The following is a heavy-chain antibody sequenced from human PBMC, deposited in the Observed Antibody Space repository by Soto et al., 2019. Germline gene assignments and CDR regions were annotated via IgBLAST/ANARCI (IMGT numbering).Heavy chain of an antibody. CDR1: GGSISSSSYY. J-gene: IGHJ6*03. CDR2: IYYSGST. D-gene: IGHD2-2*01. Sequence: PSETLSLTCTVSGGSISSSSYYWGWIRQPPGKGLEWIGSIYYSGSTYYNPSLKSRVTISVDTSKNQFSMKLSSVTAADTAVYYCARHPDCSSTSCMSYYYYMDVWGKGTTVTVSS. V-gene: IGHV4-39*01. CDR3: ARHPDCSSTSCMSYYYYMDV.